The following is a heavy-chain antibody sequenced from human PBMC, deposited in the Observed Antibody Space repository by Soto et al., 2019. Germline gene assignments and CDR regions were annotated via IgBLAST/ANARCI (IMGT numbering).Heavy chain of an antibody. D-gene: IGHD6-6*01. V-gene: IGHV4-30-2*01. CDR1: GGSISSGGYS. CDR3: AREGGGSSSGWFDP. CDR2: IYHSGST. J-gene: IGHJ5*02. Sequence: SETLSLTCAVSGGSISSGGYSWSWIRQPPGKGLEWIGYIYHSGSTYYNPSLKSRVTISVDRSKNQFSLKLSSVTAADTAVYYCAREGGGSSSGWFDPWGQGTLVTVSS.